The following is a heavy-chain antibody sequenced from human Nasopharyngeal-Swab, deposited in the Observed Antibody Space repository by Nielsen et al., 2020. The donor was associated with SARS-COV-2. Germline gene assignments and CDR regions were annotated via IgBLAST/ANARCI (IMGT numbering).Heavy chain of an antibody. Sequence: GESLKISCAASGFTFNNYNFNWVRQAPGKGLEWVSSISSSSSYIYYADSVKGRFTISRDNAKNSLYLQMNSLRAEDTAVYYCARGGHYYYDSSGYYSPRIDYWGQGTLVTVSS. J-gene: IGHJ4*02. CDR2: ISSSSSYI. CDR1: GFTFNNYN. D-gene: IGHD3-22*01. V-gene: IGHV3-21*01. CDR3: ARGGHYYYDSSGYYSPRIDY.